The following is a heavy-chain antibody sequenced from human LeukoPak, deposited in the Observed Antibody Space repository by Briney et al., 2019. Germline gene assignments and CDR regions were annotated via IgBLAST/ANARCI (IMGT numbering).Heavy chain of an antibody. CDR1: GGTFSSYA. Sequence: GASVKVSCKASGGTFSSYAISWVRQAPGQGLEWMGWINTNTGNPTYAQGFTGRFVFSLDTSVSTAYLQISSLKAEDTAVYYCARGVSSSWYPVGYWGQGTLVTVSS. CDR2: INTNTGNP. V-gene: IGHV7-4-1*02. D-gene: IGHD6-13*01. J-gene: IGHJ4*02. CDR3: ARGVSSSWYPVGY.